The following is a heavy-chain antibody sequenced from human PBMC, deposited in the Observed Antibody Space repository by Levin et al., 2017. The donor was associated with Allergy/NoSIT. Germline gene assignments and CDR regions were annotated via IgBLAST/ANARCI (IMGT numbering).Heavy chain of an antibody. V-gene: IGHV3-48*03. D-gene: IGHD3-3*01. CDR1: GFTFRSYE. CDR2: ISSTGSTI. Sequence: GSLKISCAASGFTFRSYEMNWVRRAPGKGLEWVSYISSTGSTIYSADSVKGRFTISRDNAKNSLYLHMNSLRAEDTAVYYCARQLGNFWSGYNYFDYWGQGTLVTVSS. J-gene: IGHJ4*02. CDR3: ARQLGNFWSGYNYFDY.